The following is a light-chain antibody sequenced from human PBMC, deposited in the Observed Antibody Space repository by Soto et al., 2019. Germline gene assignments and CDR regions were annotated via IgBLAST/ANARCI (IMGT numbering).Light chain of an antibody. V-gene: IGKV3-11*01. Sequence: EIVLTQSPATLSLSPGEGATLSCMASQSVSNYIAWYQQKPGQAPRVLIYDASNRAAGVPARFSGSGSGTDFTLTISSLEPEDFAVYYCQQRSSWYSFGQGTKLEIK. CDR2: DAS. J-gene: IGKJ2*01. CDR3: QQRSSWYS. CDR1: QSVSNY.